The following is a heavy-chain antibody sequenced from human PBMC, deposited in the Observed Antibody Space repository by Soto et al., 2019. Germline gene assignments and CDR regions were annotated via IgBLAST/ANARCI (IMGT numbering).Heavy chain of an antibody. J-gene: IGHJ6*02. CDR2: ITLNGGNT. CDR1: GFRFDDYN. V-gene: IGHV3-43*01. CDR3: ARDTLSYGYALDV. D-gene: IGHD3-16*01. Sequence: GGALRLSCAASGFRFDDYNMHWGRQAPGKGLEWVSIITLNGGNTYYADSSKGRFTIFREGTTKTLSLLMTSPKREETGVYYYARDTLSYGYALDVWGQGTTVTVSS.